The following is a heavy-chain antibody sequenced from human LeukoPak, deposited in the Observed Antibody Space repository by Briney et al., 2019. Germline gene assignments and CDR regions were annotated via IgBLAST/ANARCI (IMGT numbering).Heavy chain of an antibody. CDR3: ARVGGGDYEIGYFDY. D-gene: IGHD4-17*01. CDR1: GGSISSGSYY. CDR2: IYYSGST. V-gene: IGHV4-61*01. Sequence: SETLSLTCTVSGGSISSGSYYWSWIRQPPGKGLEWIGYIYYSGSTNYNPSLKSRVTISVDTSKNQFSLKLSSVTAADTAVYYCARVGGGDYEIGYFDYWGQGTLVTVSS. J-gene: IGHJ4*02.